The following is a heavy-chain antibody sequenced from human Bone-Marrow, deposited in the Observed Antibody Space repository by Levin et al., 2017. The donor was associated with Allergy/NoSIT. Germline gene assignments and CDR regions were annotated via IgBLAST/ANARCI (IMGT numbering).Heavy chain of an antibody. CDR1: GGSFSIGGFY. J-gene: IGHJ5*02. V-gene: IGHV4-31*03. Sequence: SETLSLTCTVSGGSFSIGGFYGTWIRQQPGRGREWIGYVDYGVNTYYNPSLKSRVTISEDTSKNQFTLKLTSVTAADTAVYDCARGVSGSWNWFDTWGQGILVTVSS. D-gene: IGHD2-15*01. CDR3: ARGVSGSWNWFDT. CDR2: VDYGVNT.